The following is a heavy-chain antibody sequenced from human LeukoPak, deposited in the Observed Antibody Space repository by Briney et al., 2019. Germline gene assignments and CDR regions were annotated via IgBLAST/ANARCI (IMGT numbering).Heavy chain of an antibody. CDR2: INTDGSST. CDR3: ARDLRFLEWLLTSSFDY. V-gene: IGHV3-74*01. J-gene: IGHJ4*02. D-gene: IGHD3-3*01. CDR1: GFTFSSYW. Sequence: GGSLRLSCAASGFTFSSYWMHWVRQAPGKGLVWVSRINTDGSSTSYADSVKGRFTISRDNAKNSLYLQMNSLRAEDTVVYYCARDLRFLEWLLTSSFDYWGQGTLVTVSS.